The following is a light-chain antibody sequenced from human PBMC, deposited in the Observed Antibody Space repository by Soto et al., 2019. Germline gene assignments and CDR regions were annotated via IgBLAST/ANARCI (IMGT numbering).Light chain of an antibody. CDR3: QQSVRFPYS. J-gene: IGKJ2*03. Sequence: DIQMTQSPSSLSASIGDRVTITCRASQSISTYLNWYQQKPGKAPNLLIYLISTLQSGVPSRFSGSGSGTEFTLTISSLQHEDFGTYYCQQSVRFPYSFAQGTKLEIK. CDR1: QSISTY. V-gene: IGKV1-39*01. CDR2: LIS.